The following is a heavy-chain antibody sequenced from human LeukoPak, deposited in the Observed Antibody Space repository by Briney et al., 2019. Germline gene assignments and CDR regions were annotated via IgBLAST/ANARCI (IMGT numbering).Heavy chain of an antibody. CDR3: SRSVHILTGYPY. Sequence: PSETLSLTCGVSGGSIDITNYWSWVRQAPGKGLEWIGEIAHDGTTNYNPSLRSRVAMSFDRANNQFSLSLTSVTAADTAVYYCSRSVHILTGYPYWGQGTLVTVSS. D-gene: IGHD3-9*01. V-gene: IGHV4-4*02. CDR2: IAHDGTT. CDR1: GGSIDITNY. J-gene: IGHJ4*02.